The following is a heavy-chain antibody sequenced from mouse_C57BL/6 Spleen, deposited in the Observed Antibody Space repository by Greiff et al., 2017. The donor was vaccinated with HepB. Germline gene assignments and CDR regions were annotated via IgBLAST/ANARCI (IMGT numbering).Heavy chain of an antibody. J-gene: IGHJ4*01. D-gene: IGHD2-4*01. CDR1: GFSFISYG. Sequence: QVQLQQSGPGLVQPSQSLSITCTVSGFSFISYGVHWVRQSPGKGLEWLGVIWSGGSTDYNAAFIYRLSISKDNSKSQVFFKMNSLQAADTSIYYCARHDYVYAMDYWGQVTSVTVSS. CDR3: ARHDYVYAMDY. CDR2: IWSGGST. V-gene: IGHV2-2*01.